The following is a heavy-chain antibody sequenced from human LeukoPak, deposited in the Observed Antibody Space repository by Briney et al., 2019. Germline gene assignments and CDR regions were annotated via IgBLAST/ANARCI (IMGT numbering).Heavy chain of an antibody. J-gene: IGHJ2*01. CDR2: IYYSGST. V-gene: IGHV4-30-4*01. CDR1: GGSISSGDYY. Sequence: PSETLSLTCTVSGGSISSGDYYWSWIRQPPGKGLEWIGYIYYSGSTYYNPSLKSRVTISVDTSKNQFSLKLSSVTAADTAVYYCARAGAYYYDSSGPDWYFDLWGRGTLVTVSS. CDR3: ARAGAYYYDSSGPDWYFDL. D-gene: IGHD3-22*01.